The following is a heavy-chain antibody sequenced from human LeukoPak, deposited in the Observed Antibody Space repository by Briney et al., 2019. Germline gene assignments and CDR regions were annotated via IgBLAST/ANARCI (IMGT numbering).Heavy chain of an antibody. CDR3: AKDPFLYYYGSGSCPDY. CDR1: VFTFSSYG. CDR2: IRYDGSNK. J-gene: IGHJ4*02. V-gene: IGHV3-30*02. D-gene: IGHD3-10*01. Sequence: GGSLRLSCAASVFTFSSYGMHWVRQAPGKGREWGAFIRYDGSNKYYADSVKGRFTISRDNSKNTLYLQMNSLRAEDTAVYYCAKDPFLYYYGSGSCPDYWGQGTLVTVSS.